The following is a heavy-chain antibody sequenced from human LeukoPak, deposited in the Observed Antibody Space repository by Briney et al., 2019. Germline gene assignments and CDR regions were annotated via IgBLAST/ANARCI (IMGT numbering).Heavy chain of an antibody. CDR2: INQGGSDK. D-gene: IGHD3-3*01. Sequence: GGSLRLSCAASGFTFSGHWMSGVRQAPGKGLEWVASINQGGSDKYYVDSGKGRFTISRDNAKNTLYLQMNSLRAEDTAVYYCATSPTYYDFWSGPPDAFDIWGQGTMVTVSS. J-gene: IGHJ3*02. V-gene: IGHV3-7*01. CDR1: GFTFSGHW. CDR3: ATSPTYYDFWSGPPDAFDI.